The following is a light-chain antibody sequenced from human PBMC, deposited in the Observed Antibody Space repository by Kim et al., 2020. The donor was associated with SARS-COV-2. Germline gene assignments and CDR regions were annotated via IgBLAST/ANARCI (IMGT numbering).Light chain of an antibody. CDR2: SNK. Sequence: QRVTISCSGSTSNIGSNTVNWYQQLPGTAPKPLIYSNKQRPSGVPDRVSGSKSGTSASLAISGLQSEDEADYYCATWDDSLNGPVFGGGTQLTVL. J-gene: IGLJ3*02. CDR1: TSNIGSNT. CDR3: ATWDDSLNGPV. V-gene: IGLV1-44*01.